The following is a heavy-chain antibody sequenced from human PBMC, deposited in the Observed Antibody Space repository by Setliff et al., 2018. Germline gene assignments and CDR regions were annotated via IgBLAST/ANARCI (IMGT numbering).Heavy chain of an antibody. V-gene: IGHV1-46*01. CDR1: GYTLSKYY. CDR3: IMNMVRPVTGLDC. D-gene: IGHD2-8*01. Sequence: ASVKVSCKASGYTLSKYYMHWVRQAPGQGLEWMGIINPSGGLTKYAQKFQGRVTMTSDTFTNTAYMELSGLRYADSAIYYCIMNMVRPVTGLDCWGPGTLVTVSS. CDR2: INPSGGLT. J-gene: IGHJ4*02.